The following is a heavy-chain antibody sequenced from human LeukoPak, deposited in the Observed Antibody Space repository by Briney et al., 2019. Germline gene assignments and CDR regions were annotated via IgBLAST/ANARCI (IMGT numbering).Heavy chain of an antibody. Sequence: VASVKVSCKASGGTFSSYAISWVRQAPGQGLEWMGGIIPIFGTANYAQRFQGRVTITTDESTSTAYMELSSLRSEDTAVYYCARSLVCGGDCYSYSTNWFDPWGQGTLVTVSS. CDR3: ARSLVCGGDCYSYSTNWFDP. V-gene: IGHV1-69*05. J-gene: IGHJ5*02. D-gene: IGHD2-21*02. CDR1: GGTFSSYA. CDR2: IIPIFGTA.